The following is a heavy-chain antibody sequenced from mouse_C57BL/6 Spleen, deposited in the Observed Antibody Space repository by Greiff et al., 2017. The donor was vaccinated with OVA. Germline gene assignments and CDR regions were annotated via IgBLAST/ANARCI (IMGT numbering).Heavy chain of an antibody. D-gene: IGHD2-4*01. CDR2: FYPGSGSI. V-gene: IGHV1-62-2*01. J-gene: IGHJ4*01. Sequence: QVQLKESGAELVKPGASVKLSCKASGYTFTEYTIHWVKQRSGQGLEWIGWFYPGSGSIKYNEKFKDKATLTADKSSSTVYMELSRLTSEDSAVYFCARHEERGYDYDDAMDYWGQGTSVTVSS. CDR1: GYTFTEYT. CDR3: ARHEERGYDYDDAMDY.